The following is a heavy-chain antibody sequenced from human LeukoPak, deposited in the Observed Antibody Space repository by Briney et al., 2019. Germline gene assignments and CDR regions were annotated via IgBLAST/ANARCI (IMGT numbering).Heavy chain of an antibody. CDR1: GFTFSSNA. D-gene: IGHD2-2*01. J-gene: IGHJ4*02. CDR2: ISGSGGST. CDR3: AKRYCSSTSCYVDY. V-gene: IGHV3-23*01. Sequence: PSGGSLRLSCAASGFTFSSNAMSWVRQAPGKGLEWVSAISGSGGSTYYADSVKGRFTISRDNSKNTLYLQMNSLRAEDTAVYYCAKRYCSSTSCYVDYWGQGTLVTVSS.